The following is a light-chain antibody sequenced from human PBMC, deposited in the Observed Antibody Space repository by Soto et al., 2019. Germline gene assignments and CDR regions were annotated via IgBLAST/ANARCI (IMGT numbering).Light chain of an antibody. CDR3: AAWDDSLNGVV. J-gene: IGLJ2*01. CDR2: SNN. CDR1: SSNIGSNT. Sequence: QSVLTQPPSASGTPGQRVTIACSGSSSNIGSNTVNWYQQLPGTAPKVLIYSNNQRPSGVPDRFSGPKSATSASLAISGLQSDDEAEYYCAAWDDSLNGVVFGGGTKLTVL. V-gene: IGLV1-44*01.